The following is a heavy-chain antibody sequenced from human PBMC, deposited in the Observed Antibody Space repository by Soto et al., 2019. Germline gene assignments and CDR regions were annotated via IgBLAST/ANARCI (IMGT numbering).Heavy chain of an antibody. Sequence: EVQLVESGGDMVQPGRSLKLSCVGSGYSFEDYSMHWVRQAPGKGLEWVSGISWNGNFTGYADSVKGRFTISRDNAKNSLFLQIHSLSLEDTALYYCVGGSWFDWCQGTLVTVSS. D-gene: IGHD2-15*01. CDR3: VGGSWFD. J-gene: IGHJ4*02. CDR2: ISWNGNFT. V-gene: IGHV3-9*01. CDR1: GYSFEDYS.